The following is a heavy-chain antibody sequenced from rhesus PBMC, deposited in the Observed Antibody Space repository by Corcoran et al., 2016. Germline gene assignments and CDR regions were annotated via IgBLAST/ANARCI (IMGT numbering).Heavy chain of an antibody. CDR1: GYTFTAHY. J-gene: IGHJ6*01. D-gene: IGHD5-12*01. CDR3: ARGGYSYSLYYYGLDS. CDR2: VNPEDVEE. V-gene: IGHV1-111*02. Sequence: EVQLVQSGAEVKKPGATVKISWKASGYTFTAHYLNWERPAPGKGLGWIVGVNPEDVEEYYAQKFQYRVTITADISTDTAYMELSSLRSEDTAVYYCARGGYSYSLYYYGLDSWGQGVVVTVSS.